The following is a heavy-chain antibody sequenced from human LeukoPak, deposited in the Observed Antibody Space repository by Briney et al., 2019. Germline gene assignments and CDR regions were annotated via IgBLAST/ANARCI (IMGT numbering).Heavy chain of an antibody. CDR2: ISAFSGNT. Sequence: ASVKVSCKASGDTFTSYYMHWVRQAPGQGLEWMGWISAFSGNTNYAQNLQGRVTLTTDTSTSTAYMELRSLRSDDTAVYYCVRDRDGYNGGDYWGQGTLVTVSS. CDR1: GDTFTSYY. V-gene: IGHV1-18*04. J-gene: IGHJ4*02. D-gene: IGHD5-24*01. CDR3: VRDRDGYNGGDY.